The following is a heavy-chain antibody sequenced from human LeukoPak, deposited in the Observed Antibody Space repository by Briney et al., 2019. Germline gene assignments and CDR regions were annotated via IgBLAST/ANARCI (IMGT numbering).Heavy chain of an antibody. Sequence: PGGSLRLSCAASGFTFSSYAMHWVRQAPGKGLEWVAVISYDGSNKYYADSVKGRFTISRDNSKNTLYLQMNSLRAEDTAVYYCARDFSSGWQRLYYFDYWGQGTLVTVSS. J-gene: IGHJ4*02. V-gene: IGHV3-30-3*01. D-gene: IGHD6-19*01. CDR3: ARDFSSGWQRLYYFDY. CDR1: GFTFSSYA. CDR2: ISYDGSNK.